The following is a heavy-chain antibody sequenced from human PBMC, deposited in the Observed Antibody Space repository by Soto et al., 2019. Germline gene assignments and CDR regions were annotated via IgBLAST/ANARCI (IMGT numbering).Heavy chain of an antibody. CDR3: ARFFYDYIWGSYRPDY. Sequence: ASVKVSCKASGYSFTGNSMHWVRQAPGQGLEWMGWINPNNGGTNYAQKFQGRVTMTRDTSTSTAYMELRSLRSDDTAVYYCARFFYDYIWGSYRPDYWGQGTLVTVSS. CDR2: INPNNGGT. V-gene: IGHV1-2*02. CDR1: GYSFTGNS. D-gene: IGHD3-16*02. J-gene: IGHJ4*02.